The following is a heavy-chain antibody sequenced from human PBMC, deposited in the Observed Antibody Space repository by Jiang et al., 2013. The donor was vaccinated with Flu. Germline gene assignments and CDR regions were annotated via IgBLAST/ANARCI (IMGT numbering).Heavy chain of an antibody. Sequence: VQLLESGGALVQPGGSLRLSCVASGFTFSGDWMIWVRQAPGKGLEYVANINPDGSAMYYLDSVKGRFSISRDNAKMALYLQMDSLRVEDTAVYYCQGGGLSSRWGQGTLVTGLL. CDR2: INPDGSAM. CDR1: GFTFSGDW. J-gene: IGHJ4*02. D-gene: IGHD6-13*01. V-gene: IGHV3-7*03. CDR3: QGGGLSSR.